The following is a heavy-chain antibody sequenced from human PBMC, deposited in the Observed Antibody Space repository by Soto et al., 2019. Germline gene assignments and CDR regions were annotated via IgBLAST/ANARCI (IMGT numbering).Heavy chain of an antibody. CDR3: ARDWAVAGPEDYFDY. Sequence: ASVKVSCKASGGTFSSYAISWVRQAPGQGLEWMGWSNAGNGNTKYSQEFQGRVTITRDTSASTAYMELSSLRSEDMAVYYCARDWAVAGPEDYFDYWGQGTLVTVSS. J-gene: IGHJ4*02. D-gene: IGHD6-19*01. CDR2: SNAGNGNT. CDR1: GGTFSSYA. V-gene: IGHV1-3*02.